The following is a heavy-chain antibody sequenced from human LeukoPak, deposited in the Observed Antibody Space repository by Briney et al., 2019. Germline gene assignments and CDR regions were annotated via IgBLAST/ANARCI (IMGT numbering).Heavy chain of an antibody. V-gene: IGHV4-59*01. J-gene: IGHJ3*02. D-gene: IGHD3-22*01. CDR2: IYYSGST. Sequence: SSETLSLTCTVSGGSISSYYWSWIRQPPGKGLEWIGYIYYSGSTNYNPSLKSRVTISVDTSKNQFPLKLSSVTAADTAVYYCAREKSSSVVITNAAFDIWGQGTMVTVSS. CDR3: AREKSSSVVITNAAFDI. CDR1: GGSISSYY.